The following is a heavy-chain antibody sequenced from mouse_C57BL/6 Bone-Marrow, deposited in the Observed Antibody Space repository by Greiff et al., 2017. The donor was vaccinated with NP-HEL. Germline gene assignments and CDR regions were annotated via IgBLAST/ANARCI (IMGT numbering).Heavy chain of an antibody. CDR3: ARGPSWFAY. CDR1: GYTFTSYW. J-gene: IGHJ3*01. Sequence: VQLQQPGAELVKPGASVKLSCKASGYTFTSYWMHWVKQRPGQGLEWIGMIHPNSGSTYYNEKFKSKGILTVDKSSSTAYMQRSSLTSKDTAVYDCARGPSWFAYWGQGTLVTVSA. CDR2: IHPNSGST. V-gene: IGHV1-64*01.